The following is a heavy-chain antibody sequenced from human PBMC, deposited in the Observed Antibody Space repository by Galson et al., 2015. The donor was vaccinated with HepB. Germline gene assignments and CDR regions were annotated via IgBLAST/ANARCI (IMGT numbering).Heavy chain of an antibody. CDR1: GITVSDNY. J-gene: IGHJ6*03. D-gene: IGHD3-3*01. CDR3: AREGNELLEWYMDV. CDR2: IYSGGST. V-gene: IGHV3-66*01. Sequence: SLRLSCAASGITVSDNYMSWVRQPPGKGLEWISVIYSGGSTYFADSVKGRFTISRDKSKNTVYLRINSLRVEDTAVYYCAREGNELLEWYMDVWGQGTTVTVSS.